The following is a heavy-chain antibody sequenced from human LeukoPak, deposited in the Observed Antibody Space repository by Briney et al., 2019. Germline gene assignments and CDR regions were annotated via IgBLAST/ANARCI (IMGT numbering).Heavy chain of an antibody. CDR1: GGSISNYY. J-gene: IGHJ3*02. Sequence: SETLFLTCTVSGGSISNYYWSWIRQPPGKELEWIGYIYYSGSTNYNPSLKSRVTISVDTSKNQFSLKLSSVTAADTAVYFCARGPYSYDSSGAFDIWGQGTMVTVSS. D-gene: IGHD3-22*01. CDR2: IYYSGST. V-gene: IGHV4-59*08. CDR3: ARGPYSYDSSGAFDI.